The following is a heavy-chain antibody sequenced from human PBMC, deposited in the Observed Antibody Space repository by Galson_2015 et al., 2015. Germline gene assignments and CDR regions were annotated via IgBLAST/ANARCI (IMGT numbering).Heavy chain of an antibody. J-gene: IGHJ4*02. CDR2: ISSSSSYI. CDR3: ARDGVGEYGSGYHVYFDY. V-gene: IGHV3-21*01. D-gene: IGHD3-10*01. Sequence: SLRLSCAASGFTFSSYSMNWVRQAPGKGLEWVSSISSSSSYIYYADSVKGRFTISRDNAKNSLYLQMNSLRAEDTAVYYCARDGVGEYGSGYHVYFDYWGQGTLVTVSS. CDR1: GFTFSSYS.